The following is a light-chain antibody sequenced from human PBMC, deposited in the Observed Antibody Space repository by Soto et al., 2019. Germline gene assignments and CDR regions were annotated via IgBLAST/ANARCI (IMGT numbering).Light chain of an antibody. CDR3: QQYSTWPLT. CDR2: GAS. Sequence: EIVLTQSPGSLSLSPGERATLSCRASQSVSRDLVWYQQKPGQAPRLLIYGASRRATGRPDRFSGSGSGTECTLPISSLQSEDFAVDYCQQYSTWPLTFGGGTKV. V-gene: IGKV3D-15*01. CDR1: QSVSRD. J-gene: IGKJ4*01.